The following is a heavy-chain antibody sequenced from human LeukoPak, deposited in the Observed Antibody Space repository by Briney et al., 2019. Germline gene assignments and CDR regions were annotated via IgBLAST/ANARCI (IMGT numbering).Heavy chain of an antibody. CDR1: GFTFSSYG. CDR2: ISSSSSYI. J-gene: IGHJ6*02. CDR3: ARAPYCGGDCSVGYGMDV. D-gene: IGHD2-21*02. Sequence: GGSLRLSCAASGFTFSSYGMNWVRQAPGKGLEWVSSISSSSSYIYYADSVKGRFTISRDNAKNSLYLQMNSLRAEDTAVYYCARAPYCGGDCSVGYGMDVWSQGTTVTVSS. V-gene: IGHV3-21*01.